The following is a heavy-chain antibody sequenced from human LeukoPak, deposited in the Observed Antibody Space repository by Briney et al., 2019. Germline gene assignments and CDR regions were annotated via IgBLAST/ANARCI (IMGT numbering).Heavy chain of an antibody. Sequence: PGRALRLSCAASGFKFEDYDMHWVRQAPGKGLEWVSGIRWNSGSMGYADSVKGRFIISGDNAKKSLHLQMNSLRHDDTALYYCAKGGWGSVVPGTEYWGRGTLVTVSS. CDR1: GFKFEDYD. J-gene: IGHJ4*02. CDR2: IRWNSGSM. V-gene: IGHV3-9*01. CDR3: AKGGWGSVVPGTEY. D-gene: IGHD1-1*01.